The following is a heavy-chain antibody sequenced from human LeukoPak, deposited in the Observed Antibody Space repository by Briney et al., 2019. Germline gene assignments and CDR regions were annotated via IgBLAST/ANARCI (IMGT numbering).Heavy chain of an antibody. V-gene: IGHV1-18*01. CDR2: ISGYNGYT. CDR1: GYTFTSYG. D-gene: IGHD3-22*01. J-gene: IGHJ6*03. CDR3: ARGPRSSGYYYYYYYMDV. Sequence: GASVKVSCKASGYTFTSYGISWVRQAPGQGLEWMGWISGYNGYTNYAQNLQGRVTMTRDTSTSTAYLDLRSLRSDDTAVYYCARGPRSSGYYYYYYYMDVWGKGTTVTVSS.